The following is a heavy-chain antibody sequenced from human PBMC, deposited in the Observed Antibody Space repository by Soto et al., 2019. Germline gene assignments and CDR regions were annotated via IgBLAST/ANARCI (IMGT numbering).Heavy chain of an antibody. CDR2: ISDSGAST. CDR1: GFTFSSYA. J-gene: IGHJ4*02. V-gene: IGHV3-23*01. CDR3: ARGGRAWYGFDY. Sequence: EVQLLESGGGLVQPGGSLRLSCAASGFTFSSYAMSWVRQAPGKGLEWVSGISDSGASTYYADSVKGRFTISRDNSKNTLYLQVNSLRAEDTAVYYCARGGRAWYGFDYWGQGTLVTVSS. D-gene: IGHD2-15*01.